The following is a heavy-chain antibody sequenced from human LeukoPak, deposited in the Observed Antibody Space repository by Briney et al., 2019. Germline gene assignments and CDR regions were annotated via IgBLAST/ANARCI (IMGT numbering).Heavy chain of an antibody. Sequence: ASVKASCKPSGYTFTNYYIHWVRQAPGQGLEWMGRINPNSGDTNYAQKFQGRVTMTRDTSITTAYMELSGLRSDDAAVYYCAKSQKGYCDYWGQGTLVTVSS. CDR1: GYTFTNYY. CDR3: AKSQKGYCDY. J-gene: IGHJ4*02. V-gene: IGHV1-2*06. CDR2: INPNSGDT.